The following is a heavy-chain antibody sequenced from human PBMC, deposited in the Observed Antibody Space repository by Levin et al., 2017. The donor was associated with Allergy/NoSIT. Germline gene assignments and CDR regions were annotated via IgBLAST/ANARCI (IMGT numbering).Heavy chain of an antibody. Sequence: GGSLRLSCAASGFTFSNYAMSWVRQAPGKGLEWVSAISGSGGDTYYADSVKGRFTISRDNSKNTLFLQMSSLRAEDTALYYCAKVGPVGTTNYFDYWGQGTLVTVSS. CDR1: GFTFSNYA. CDR2: ISGSGGDT. D-gene: IGHD2/OR15-2a*01. V-gene: IGHV3-23*01. CDR3: AKVGPVGTTNYFDY. J-gene: IGHJ4*02.